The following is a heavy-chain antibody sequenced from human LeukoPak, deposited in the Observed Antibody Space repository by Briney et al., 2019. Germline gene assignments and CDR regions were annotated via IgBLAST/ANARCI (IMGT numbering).Heavy chain of an antibody. J-gene: IGHJ4*02. CDR2: ISGSGGST. CDR1: GFTFSSNA. V-gene: IGHV3-23*01. CDR3: AREARGYSYGDFDY. Sequence: PGRSLRLSCAASGFTFSSNAMSWVRQVPGKGLEWVSGISGSGGSTYYADSVKGRFTISRDNSKNTLYVQMNSLRAEDTAVYYCAREARGYSYGDFDYWGQGTLVTVSS. D-gene: IGHD5-18*01.